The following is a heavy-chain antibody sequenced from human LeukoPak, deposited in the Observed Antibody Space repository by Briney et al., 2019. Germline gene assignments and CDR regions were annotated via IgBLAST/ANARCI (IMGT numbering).Heavy chain of an antibody. D-gene: IGHD3-22*01. Sequence: SETLSLTCTVSGGSISSGDYYWSWIRQPPGKGLEWIGYIYYSGSTYYNPSLKSRVTISVDTSKNQFSLKLSSVTAADTAVYYCASMEDSSGYYYPFDYWGQGTLVTVSS. V-gene: IGHV4-30-4*01. CDR1: GGSISSGDYY. J-gene: IGHJ4*02. CDR2: IYYSGST. CDR3: ASMEDSSGYYYPFDY.